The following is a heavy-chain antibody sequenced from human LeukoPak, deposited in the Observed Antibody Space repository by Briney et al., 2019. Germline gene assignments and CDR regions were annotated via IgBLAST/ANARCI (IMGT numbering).Heavy chain of an antibody. CDR3: AKLLSDYYDSSGYYFDY. J-gene: IGHJ4*02. CDR2: ISGSGGST. CDR1: GFTFRSYA. Sequence: GSLRLSCAASGFTFRSYAMSWVRQAPGQGLEWVSAISGSGGSTYYADSVKGRFTISRDNSKNTLYLQMNSLRAEDTAVYYCAKLLSDYYDSSGYYFDYWGQGTLVTVSS. V-gene: IGHV3-23*01. D-gene: IGHD3-22*01.